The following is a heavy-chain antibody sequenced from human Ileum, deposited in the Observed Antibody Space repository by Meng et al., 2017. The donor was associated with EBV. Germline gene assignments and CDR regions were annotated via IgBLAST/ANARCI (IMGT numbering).Heavy chain of an antibody. CDR2: MSYSGST. CDR1: GGSVSSAHSF. CDR3: AGDPHSGSPH. J-gene: IGHJ4*02. V-gene: IGHV4-61*01. Sequence: VQLQESGPGLLKPSETLSLTCTVSGGSVSSAHSFWTWIRQPPGKGLEWIGYMSYSGSTNYSPPLESRVTISVDTSKNQFSLKLSSVTAADTAVYYCAGDPHSGSPHWGQGTLVTVSS. D-gene: IGHD1-26*01.